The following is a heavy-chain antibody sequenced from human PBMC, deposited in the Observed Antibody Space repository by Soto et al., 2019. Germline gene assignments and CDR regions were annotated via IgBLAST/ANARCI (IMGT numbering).Heavy chain of an antibody. Sequence: QVHLEQSGAEVKKPGSSVKVSCKAAGGTFSTYTLIWVRQAPGQGLEWMGRIIPMLTVTNSAQKFQGRVTLTAKKSTSTAFMELTGLTSDDTAVYYCSIGSWSAETFDVWGQGTMVTVSS. V-gene: IGHV1-69*02. CDR2: IIPMLTVT. D-gene: IGHD2-2*01. J-gene: IGHJ3*01. CDR1: GGTFSTYT. CDR3: SIGSWSAETFDV.